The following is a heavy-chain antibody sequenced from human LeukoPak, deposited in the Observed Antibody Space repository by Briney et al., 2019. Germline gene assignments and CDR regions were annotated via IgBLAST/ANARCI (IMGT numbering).Heavy chain of an antibody. D-gene: IGHD3-22*01. J-gene: IGHJ1*01. CDR1: GYTFSTYG. CDR2: ISAYNTNT. Sequence: ASVKVSCKASGYTFSTYGISWVRQAPGQGLEWMAWISAYNTNTNYAQKFQGRVTMTTDTSTSTAYMELRSLRSDDTAVYYCARPTYDSSDYEYFQHWGQGTLVTVSS. V-gene: IGHV1-18*01. CDR3: ARPTYDSSDYEYFQH.